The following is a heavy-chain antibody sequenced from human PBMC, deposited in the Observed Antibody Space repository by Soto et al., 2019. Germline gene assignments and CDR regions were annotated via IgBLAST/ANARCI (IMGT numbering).Heavy chain of an antibody. CDR1: GYSFSRYW. Sequence: GESLKISCKGSGYSFSRYWIAWVRQTPGKGLEWMGLIYPGDSDTRYSPSFQGQVTISADKSITTAYLQWSSLKASDIAIYYCARDTFSGDSSGPHYWGQGTLVTVSS. CDR2: IYPGDSDT. CDR3: ARDTFSGDSSGPHY. D-gene: IGHD3-22*01. V-gene: IGHV5-51*01. J-gene: IGHJ4*02.